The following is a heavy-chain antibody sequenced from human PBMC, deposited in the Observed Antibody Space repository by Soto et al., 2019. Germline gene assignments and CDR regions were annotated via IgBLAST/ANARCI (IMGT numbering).Heavy chain of an antibody. J-gene: IGHJ5*02. D-gene: IGHD6-19*01. Sequence: QVQLQQWGAGLLKPSETLSLTCAVYGGSFSGYYWSWIRQPPGKGLEWIGEINHSGSTNYNPSLKSRVTISVDTSKNQFSLKLSSVTAADTAVYYCARVGKQWLVAGWFDPWGQGTLVTVSS. CDR3: ARVGKQWLVAGWFDP. CDR1: GGSFSGYY. V-gene: IGHV4-34*01. CDR2: INHSGST.